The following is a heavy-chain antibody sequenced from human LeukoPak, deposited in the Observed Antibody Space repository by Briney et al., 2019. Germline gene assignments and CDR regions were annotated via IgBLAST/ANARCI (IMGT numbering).Heavy chain of an antibody. Sequence: ASVKVSCKASGYTFTGYYMHWVRQAPGQGLEWMGWINPNSGGTNYAQKFQGRVTMTRDTSISTAYMELRSLRSDDTAVYYCARGILWELPYYFDYWGQGTLVTVSS. CDR1: GYTFTGYY. D-gene: IGHD1-26*01. CDR2: INPNSGGT. CDR3: ARGILWELPYYFDY. V-gene: IGHV1-2*02. J-gene: IGHJ4*02.